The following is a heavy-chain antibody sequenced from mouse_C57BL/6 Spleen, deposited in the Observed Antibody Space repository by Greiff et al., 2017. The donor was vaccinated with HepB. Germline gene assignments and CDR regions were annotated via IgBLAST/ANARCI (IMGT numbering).Heavy chain of an antibody. CDR1: GFTFSSYG. D-gene: IGHD1-1*01. CDR2: ISSGGSYT. V-gene: IGHV5-6*01. Sequence: DVQLVESGGDLVKPGGSLKLSCAASGFTFSSYGMSWARQTPDKRLEWVATISSGGSYTYYPDSVKGRFTISRDNAKNTLYLQLSSLKSEDTAMYYCAREGGSSPYFDYWGQGTTLTVSS. J-gene: IGHJ2*01. CDR3: AREGGSSPYFDY.